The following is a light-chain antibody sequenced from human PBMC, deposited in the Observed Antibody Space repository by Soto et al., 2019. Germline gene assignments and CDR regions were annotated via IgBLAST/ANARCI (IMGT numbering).Light chain of an antibody. Sequence: VLTQPPSASGTPGQRVTISCSGSSSNIGSNTVNWYQQLPGTAPKLLIYSNNQRPSGVPDRFSGSKSGTSASLAISGLQSEDEADYYCAAWDDSLNGSYVFGTGTRSPS. CDR2: SNN. CDR1: SSNIGSNT. J-gene: IGLJ1*01. CDR3: AAWDDSLNGSYV. V-gene: IGLV1-44*01.